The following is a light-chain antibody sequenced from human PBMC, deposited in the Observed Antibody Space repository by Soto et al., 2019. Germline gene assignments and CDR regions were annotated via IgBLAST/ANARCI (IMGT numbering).Light chain of an antibody. CDR2: DAS. J-gene: IGKJ2*01. Sequence: EIVLTQSPGTLSLSPGERATLSCRASQSVSTLYMTWYQQKPGQAPRLLIYDASNRATGIPARFSGSGSGTDFTLTISSLEPEDFAVYYCQQRSNWPPYTFGQGTKVDIK. V-gene: IGKV3-11*01. CDR1: QSVSTLY. CDR3: QQRSNWPPYT.